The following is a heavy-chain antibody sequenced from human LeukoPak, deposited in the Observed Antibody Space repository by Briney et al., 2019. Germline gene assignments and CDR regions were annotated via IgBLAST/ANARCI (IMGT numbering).Heavy chain of an antibody. D-gene: IGHD3-3*01. J-gene: IGHJ4*02. CDR3: ARRSGYYDFWSGYYPGGYFDY. Sequence: PSETLSLTCVVSGGSVSGYYWGWIRQPPGRGLEWIGYVYYSGSTNYNPSFKSRITISVDTSRNQFSLQLSSVTAADTAVYYCARRSGYYDFWSGYYPGGYFDYWGQGTLVTVSS. CDR1: GGSVSGYY. V-gene: IGHV4-59*02. CDR2: VYYSGST.